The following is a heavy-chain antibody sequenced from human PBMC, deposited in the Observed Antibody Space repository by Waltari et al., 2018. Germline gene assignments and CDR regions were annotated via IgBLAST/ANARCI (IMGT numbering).Heavy chain of an antibody. V-gene: IGHV3-30*18. J-gene: IGHJ4*02. D-gene: IGHD6-19*01. Sequence: QVQLVESGGGVVQPGRSLRLSCAASGFPFSSYGMHWVRQAPGKGLEWVAVISYDGSNKYYADSVKGRFTISRDNSKNTLYLQMNSLRAEDTAVYYCAKDLGGSGWYIDYWGQGTLVTVSS. CDR2: ISYDGSNK. CDR1: GFPFSSYG. CDR3: AKDLGGSGWYIDY.